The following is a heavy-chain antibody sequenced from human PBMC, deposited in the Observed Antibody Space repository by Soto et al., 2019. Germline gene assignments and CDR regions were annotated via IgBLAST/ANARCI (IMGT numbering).Heavy chain of an antibody. V-gene: IGHV1-18*01. CDR2: ISGYNGHT. CDR1: SYTFTTYG. CDR3: AREGEMPYYYYGLHV. D-gene: IGHD3-16*01. J-gene: IGHJ6*02. Sequence: QVQLVQSGAEVRKPGASVKVSCKASSYTFTTYGISWVRQAPRQGLEWMGWISGYNGHTKYAQKFQGRVTMTTDTSTSTVYMDLRSLRSDDTAVYYCAREGEMPYYYYGLHVWGQGTTVTVSS.